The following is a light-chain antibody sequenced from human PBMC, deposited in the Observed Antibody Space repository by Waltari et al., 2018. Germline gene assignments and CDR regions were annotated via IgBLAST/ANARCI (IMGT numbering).Light chain of an antibody. CDR1: QSVFYSSTKKNP. CDR2: WGS. Sequence: DNVLTQSPXPLAVSLGERATINCKSSQSVFYSSTKKNPLAWYQQKPGQPPKLLIYWGSTREIGVPDRFTGSGSGTDFTITISSLHAEDVAVYYCQQYYSNPLTFGGGTTVEIK. J-gene: IGKJ4*01. V-gene: IGKV4-1*01. CDR3: QQYYSNPLT.